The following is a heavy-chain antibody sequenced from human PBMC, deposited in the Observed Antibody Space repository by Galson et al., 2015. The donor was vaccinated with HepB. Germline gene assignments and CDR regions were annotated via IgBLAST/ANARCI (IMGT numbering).Heavy chain of an antibody. CDR2: IASKGSNYAT. V-gene: IGHV3-73*01. J-gene: IGHJ4*02. CDR3: TRLGDFSGYSSS. D-gene: IGHD6-13*01. CDR1: GFTFSGSA. Sequence: SLRLSCAGPGFTFSGSAMHWVRQASGKGLEWVGRIASKGSNYATAYTASVKGRFTISRDDSKNTAYLQMNSLRAEDTAVYYCTRLGDFSGYSSSWGQGTLVTVSS.